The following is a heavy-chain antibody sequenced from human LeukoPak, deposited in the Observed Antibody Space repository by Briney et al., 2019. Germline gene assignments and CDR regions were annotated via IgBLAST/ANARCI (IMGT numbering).Heavy chain of an antibody. Sequence: SETLSLTCTVSGGSISSYYWSWIRQPPGKGLEWIGYIYYSGSTNYNPSLKSRVTISVDTSKNQFSLKLSSVTAADTAVYYCARVTLGYCSSTSCSYYYGMDVWGQGTTVTVSS. CDR3: ARVTLGYCSSTSCSYYYGMDV. CDR1: GGSISSYY. D-gene: IGHD2-2*01. J-gene: IGHJ6*02. V-gene: IGHV4-59*01. CDR2: IYYSGST.